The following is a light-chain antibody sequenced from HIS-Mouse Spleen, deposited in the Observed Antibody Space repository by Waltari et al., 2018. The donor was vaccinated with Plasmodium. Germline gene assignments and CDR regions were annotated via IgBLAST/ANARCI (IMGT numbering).Light chain of an antibody. CDR1: SSDVGSYNL. Sequence: QSALTQPASVSGSPGQSITISCTGTSSDVGSYNLVSWYQQHPGKAPKLLIYEGSKRPSGVPNRFPGSKSGNTASLTISGLQAEDEADYYCCSHAGSSTWVFGGGTKLTVL. J-gene: IGLJ3*02. CDR3: CSHAGSSTWV. CDR2: EGS. V-gene: IGLV2-23*01.